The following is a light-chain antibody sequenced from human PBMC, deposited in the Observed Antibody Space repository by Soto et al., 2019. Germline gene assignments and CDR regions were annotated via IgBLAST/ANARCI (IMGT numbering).Light chain of an antibody. CDR1: SGHSSYI. Sequence: QLVLTQSSSASASLGSSVKLTCTLSSGHSSYIIAWHQQQPGKAPRYLMNLERSGSYNKGSGVPDRFSGSSSGADRYLTISRLHFEYDAYYYCETWDRNTAVFGRGTKVTVL. CDR2: LERSGSY. CDR3: ETWDRNTAV. V-gene: IGLV4-60*02. J-gene: IGLJ2*01.